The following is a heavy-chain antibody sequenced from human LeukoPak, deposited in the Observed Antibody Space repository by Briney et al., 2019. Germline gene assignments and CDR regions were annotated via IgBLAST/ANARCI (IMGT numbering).Heavy chain of an antibody. V-gene: IGHV4-30-2*01. CDR1: GGSISSGGYS. J-gene: IGHJ2*01. Sequence: PSETLSLTCAVSGGSISSGGYSWSWIRQPPGKGLEWIGYIYHSGSTYYNPSLKSRVTISVDRSKNQFSLKLSSVTAADTAVYYCARAFHWYFDLWGRGTLVTVSS. CDR3: ARAFHWYFDL. D-gene: IGHD2/OR15-2a*01. CDR2: IYHSGST.